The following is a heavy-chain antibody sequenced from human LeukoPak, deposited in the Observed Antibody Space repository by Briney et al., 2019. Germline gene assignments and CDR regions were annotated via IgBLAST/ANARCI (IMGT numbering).Heavy chain of an antibody. V-gene: IGHV1-69*13. J-gene: IGHJ4*02. CDR3: AHNGYSYGYYYFDY. CDR1: GGTFSSYA. D-gene: IGHD5-18*01. CDR2: IIPIFGTA. Sequence: SVKVSCKASGGTFSSYAISWVRQAPGQGLEWMGGIIPIFGTANYAQKFQGRVTITADEPTSTAYMELSSLRSEDTAVYYCAHNGYSYGYYYFDYWGQGTLVTVSS.